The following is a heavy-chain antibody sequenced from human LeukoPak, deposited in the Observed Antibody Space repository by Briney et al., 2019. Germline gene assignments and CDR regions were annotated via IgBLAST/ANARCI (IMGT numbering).Heavy chain of an antibody. J-gene: IGHJ6*02. CDR3: ARGHIAARVYGYYYGMDV. D-gene: IGHD6-13*01. Sequence: QPGGSLRLSCAASGFTFSSYWLNWVRQAPGKGLEWVANIKQDGSDKYYVDSVKGRFTISRDNAKSSLYLQMNSLRAEDTAVYYCARGHIAARVYGYYYGMDVWGQGTTVTVSS. CDR2: IKQDGSDK. V-gene: IGHV3-7*01. CDR1: GFTFSSYW.